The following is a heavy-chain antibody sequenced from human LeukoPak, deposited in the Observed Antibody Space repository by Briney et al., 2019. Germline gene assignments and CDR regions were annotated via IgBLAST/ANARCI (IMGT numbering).Heavy chain of an antibody. D-gene: IGHD6-13*01. CDR1: GFTFSNYA. CDR2: ISGSGDST. CDR3: AKEVAGGIAAAGPDY. Sequence: PGGSLRLSCAASGFTFSNYAMSWVRQAPGKGLEWVSAISGSGDSTYYGDSVKGRFTISRDNSKNTLYLQVNSLRAEDTAVYYCAKEVAGGIAAAGPDYWGQGTLVTVSS. V-gene: IGHV3-23*01. J-gene: IGHJ4*02.